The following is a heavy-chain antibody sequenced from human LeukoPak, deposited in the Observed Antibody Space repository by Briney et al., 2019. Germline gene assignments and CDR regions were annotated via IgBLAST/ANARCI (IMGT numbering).Heavy chain of an antibody. Sequence: GGSLRLSCAASGFTFNNYAMTWVRQAPGKGLEWVSAVSGRGDATYYADSVKGRFTISRDDSKSTLYLQMNSLRAEDTAVYHCAKAPLAATNYYYGMDVWGQGTTVTVSS. J-gene: IGHJ6*02. CDR1: GFTFNNYA. D-gene: IGHD2-15*01. CDR3: AKAPLAATNYYYGMDV. V-gene: IGHV3-23*01. CDR2: VSGRGDAT.